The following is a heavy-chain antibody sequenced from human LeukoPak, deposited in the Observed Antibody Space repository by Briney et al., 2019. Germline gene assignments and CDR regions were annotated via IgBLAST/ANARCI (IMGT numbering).Heavy chain of an antibody. CDR3: AKGITVMMVAPGY. V-gene: IGHV3-53*01. D-gene: IGHD3-22*01. CDR1: GFTVSSNY. CDR2: IYSNNIT. Sequence: GGSLRLSCAASGFTVSSNYMTWVRQAPGKGLEWVSVIYSNNITFYADSVKGRFTISRDNSKNTLYLQMNSLRVWDTAVYYCAKGITVMMVAPGYWGQGTLVTVSS. J-gene: IGHJ4*02.